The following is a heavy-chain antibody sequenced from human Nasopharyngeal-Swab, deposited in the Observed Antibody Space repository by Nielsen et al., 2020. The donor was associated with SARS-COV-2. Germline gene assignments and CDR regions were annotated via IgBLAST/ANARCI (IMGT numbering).Heavy chain of an antibody. CDR1: GFTFDDYA. Sequence: LKISCAASGFTFDDYAMHWVRQAPGKGLEWVSGISWNSGSIGYADSVKGRFTISRDNAKNSLYLQMNSLRAEDTALYYCAKVGANFDYWGQGTLVTVSS. CDR3: AKVGANFDY. J-gene: IGHJ4*02. D-gene: IGHD3-10*01. CDR2: ISWNSGSI. V-gene: IGHV3-9*01.